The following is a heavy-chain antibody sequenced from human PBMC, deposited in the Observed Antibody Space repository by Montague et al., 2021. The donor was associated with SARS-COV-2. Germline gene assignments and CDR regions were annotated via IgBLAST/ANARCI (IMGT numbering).Heavy chain of an antibody. CDR2: IYYSVST. V-gene: IGHV4-59*01. J-gene: IGHJ6*02. CDR1: GGSISSYY. D-gene: IGHD5-12*01. Sequence: SETLSLTCTVSGGSISSYYWSWIRQPPGKGLEWIGYIYYSVSTNYNPYLKSRVTISVDTSKNQFSLTLSPVTAADTAVYYCAREEKEGGCSGDDTPYGMDVWGQGTTVTVSS. CDR3: AREEKEGGCSGDDTPYGMDV.